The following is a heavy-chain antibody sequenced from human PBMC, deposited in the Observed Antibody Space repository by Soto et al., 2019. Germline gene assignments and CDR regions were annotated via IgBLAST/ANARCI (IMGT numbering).Heavy chain of an antibody. CDR1: GYTFTSYY. CDR3: ARDGSQPDYGDYNFDY. Sequence: ASVKVSCKASGYTFTSYYMHWVRQAPGQGLEWMGIINPSGGSTSYAQKFQGRVTMTRDTSTSTVYMELSSLRSEDTAVYYCARDGSQPDYGDYNFDYWGQGTLVTVSS. J-gene: IGHJ4*02. V-gene: IGHV1-46*01. D-gene: IGHD4-17*01. CDR2: INPSGGST.